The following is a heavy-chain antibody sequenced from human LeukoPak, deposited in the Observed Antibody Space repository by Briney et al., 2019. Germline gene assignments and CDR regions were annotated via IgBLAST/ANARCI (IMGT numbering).Heavy chain of an antibody. CDR2: ISYGGSNK. CDR1: GFTFSSYA. Sequence: SLRLSCAGSGFTFSSYARQWVGQGPGKELEWVAVISYGGSNKYYADYVKGRFTIYRYNSKNTLYLQMHSLRPEDTAVYYCARDHYDILTGYYTGPPGLDYWGQGTLVTVSS. CDR3: ARDHYDILTGYYTGPPGLDY. V-gene: IGHV3-30-3*01. D-gene: IGHD3-9*01. J-gene: IGHJ4*02.